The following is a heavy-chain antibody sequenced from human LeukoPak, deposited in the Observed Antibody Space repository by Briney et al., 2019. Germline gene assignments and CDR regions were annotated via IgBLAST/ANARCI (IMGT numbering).Heavy chain of an antibody. CDR1: GGAFSGYY. V-gene: IGHV4-34*01. Sequence: SETLSLNCAVYGGAFSGYYWSWIRQPPGKGLEWGGEINHSVSTNYNPSLKARVTISVDTSKNQFSLKLSSVTAADTAVYYCARGYGPGIDSWFDPWGQGTLVTVSS. D-gene: IGHD3-10*01. J-gene: IGHJ5*02. CDR2: INHSVST. CDR3: ARGYGPGIDSWFDP.